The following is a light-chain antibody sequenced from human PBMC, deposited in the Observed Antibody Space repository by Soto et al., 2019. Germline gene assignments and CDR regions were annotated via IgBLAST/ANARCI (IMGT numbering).Light chain of an antibody. V-gene: IGKV1-39*01. J-gene: IGKJ1*01. CDR2: VAS. CDR3: QQYNNWPWT. Sequence: DIQMPQSPSSLSASVGDRVTITSMASQSISSYLNWYQQKPGKAPNLLIYVASSLQSEVPSRFSGSGSGTEFTLTISTLQSEDFAVYYCQQYNNWPWTFGQGTKVDIK. CDR1: QSISSY.